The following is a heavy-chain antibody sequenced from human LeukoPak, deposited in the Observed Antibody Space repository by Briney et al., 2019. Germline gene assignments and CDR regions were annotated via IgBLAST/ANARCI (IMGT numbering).Heavy chain of an antibody. CDR2: MNPNSCNT. D-gene: IGHD1-26*01. J-gene: IGHJ4*02. V-gene: IGHV1-8*01. CDR1: GYTLTSYD. Sequence: PGASVNVSCKASGYTLTSYDINWVRQATGQGLEWMGWMNPNSCNTGYAQKFQGRVTMTRNTSISTAYMELSSLRSEDTAVYYCARVGATSGYYFDYWGQGTLVTVSS. CDR3: ARVGATSGYYFDY.